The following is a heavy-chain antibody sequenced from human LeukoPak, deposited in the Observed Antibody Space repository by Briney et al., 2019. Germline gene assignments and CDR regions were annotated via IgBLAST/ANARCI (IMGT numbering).Heavy chain of an antibody. CDR1: GFTFSSYS. V-gene: IGHV3-21*01. D-gene: IGHD5-24*01. CDR2: ISSSSSYI. J-gene: IGHJ4*02. Sequence: GGSLRLSCAASGFTFSSYSMNWVRQAPGKGLEWVSSISSSSSYIYYADSVKGRFTISRDNAKNSLYLQMNSLRAEDTAVYYCASSGTRWLQRWAYFDYWGQGTLVTVSS. CDR3: ASSGTRWLQRWAYFDY.